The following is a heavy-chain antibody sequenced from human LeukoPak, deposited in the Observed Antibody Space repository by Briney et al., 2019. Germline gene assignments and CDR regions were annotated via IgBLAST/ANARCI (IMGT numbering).Heavy chain of an antibody. CDR2: IKQDGSEK. CDR3: ASRWSCDY. CDR1: GFTFSGYW. Sequence: AGSLRLSCAASGFTFSGYWMSWVRQAPGKGLEWVANIKQDGSEKYYVDSVKGRFTICRDIAKNSLYLQMNSLRAEDTAVYYCASRWSCDYWGQGTLVTVSS. J-gene: IGHJ4*02. V-gene: IGHV3-7*01.